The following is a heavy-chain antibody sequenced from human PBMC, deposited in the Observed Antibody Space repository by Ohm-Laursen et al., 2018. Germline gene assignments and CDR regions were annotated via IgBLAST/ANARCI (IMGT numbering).Heavy chain of an antibody. CDR1: GFTFSSYE. V-gene: IGHV3-48*03. Sequence: SLRLSCAASGFTFSSYEMNWVRQPPGKGLEWVSYISSSGSTIYHADSVKGRFTISRDNAKNSLYLQMNSLRAEDTAVYYCARDKSLETRAFDVWGQGTVVTVSS. CDR3: ARDKSLETRAFDV. D-gene: IGHD3-3*01. J-gene: IGHJ3*01. CDR2: ISSSGSTI.